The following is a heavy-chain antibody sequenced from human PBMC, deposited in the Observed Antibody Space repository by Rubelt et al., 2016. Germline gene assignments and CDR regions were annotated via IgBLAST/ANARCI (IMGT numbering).Heavy chain of an antibody. Sequence: GGSLRLSCAASGFTFRSYAMNWVREAPGKGLEWVSYIGVTSRRIYYADSVRGRFTISRDNAKNSLYLQMNSLRAEDTAVYYCAREDYYDSSGYYYYGMDVWGQGTTVTVSS. V-gene: IGHV3-48*04. CDR2: IGVTSRRI. J-gene: IGHJ6*02. D-gene: IGHD3-22*01. CDR3: AREDYYDSSGYYYYGMDV. CDR1: GFTFRSYA.